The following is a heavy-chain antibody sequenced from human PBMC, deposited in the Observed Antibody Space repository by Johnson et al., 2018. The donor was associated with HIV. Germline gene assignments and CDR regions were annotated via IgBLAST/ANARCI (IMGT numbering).Heavy chain of an antibody. CDR2: LSYDGNNK. J-gene: IGHJ3*02. Sequence: QVQLVESGGGVVQPGRSLRLSCAASGFTFSNYAMHWVRQAPGKGLEWVAILSYDGNNKYYADSVKGRFTISRDNSKNTLYLQMNSLKTEDTAVYYCTTGTMVQGETDMWGQGTMVTVSS. CDR3: TTGTMVQGETDM. CDR1: GFTFSNYA. V-gene: IGHV3-30*04. D-gene: IGHD3-10*01.